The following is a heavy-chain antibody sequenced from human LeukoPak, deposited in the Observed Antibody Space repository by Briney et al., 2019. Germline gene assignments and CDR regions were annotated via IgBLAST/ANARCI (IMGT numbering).Heavy chain of an antibody. D-gene: IGHD1-26*01. Sequence: GASVKVSCKASGYTFTDYYMLWMRQAPGQRLEWMGWISPNSGGTHFAQKFQGRVTMTEDTSTDTAYMELSSLRSEDTAVYYCATSGTVGARGDYWGQGTLVTVSS. J-gene: IGHJ4*02. CDR3: ATSGTVGARGDY. V-gene: IGHV1-2*02. CDR2: ISPNSGGT. CDR1: GYTFTDYY.